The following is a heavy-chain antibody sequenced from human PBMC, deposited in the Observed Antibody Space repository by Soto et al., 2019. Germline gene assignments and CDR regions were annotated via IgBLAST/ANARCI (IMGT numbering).Heavy chain of an antibody. Sequence: QVQLVESGGGVVQPGRSLRLSCAASGFTFSSYGMHWVRQAPGKGLEWVAVIWYDGSNKYYADSVKGRFTIPRDNSKNTLYLQMNSLIAEDTAVYYCASSIVWGAAAVLGYWGQGTLVTVSS. D-gene: IGHD3-16*01. V-gene: IGHV3-33*01. CDR2: IWYDGSNK. CDR3: ASSIVWGAAAVLGY. CDR1: GFTFSSYG. J-gene: IGHJ4*02.